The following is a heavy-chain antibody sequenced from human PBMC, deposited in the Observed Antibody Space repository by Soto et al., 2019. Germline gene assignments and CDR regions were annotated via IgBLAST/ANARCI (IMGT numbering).Heavy chain of an antibody. V-gene: IGHV5-10-1*01. D-gene: IGHD3-9*01. CDR1: GYSFADYW. CDR2: IILSDSSI. Sequence: PGESLKISCKGSGYSFADYWITWVRQMPGRGLEYMGRIILSDSSINYGPSFQGHVTISADKSIGTAYLQWSSLTASDTAIYYCASPGTYLPGGARYYYGMDVWGQGTTVTVSS. CDR3: ASPGTYLPGGARYYYGMDV. J-gene: IGHJ6*02.